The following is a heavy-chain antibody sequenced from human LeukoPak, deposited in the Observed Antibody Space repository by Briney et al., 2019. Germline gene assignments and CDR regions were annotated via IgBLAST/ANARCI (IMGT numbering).Heavy chain of an antibody. CDR3: AKGPGYSGYGDY. J-gene: IGHJ4*02. V-gene: IGHV3-23*01. Sequence: GGSLRLSCAASGFTFSSYAMSWVRQAPGKGLEWVSAISGSGGSTYYADSVKGRFTISRDNSRNTLYLQMNSLRAEDTAVYYCAKGPGYSGYGDYWGQGTLVTVPS. CDR2: ISGSGGST. CDR1: GFTFSSYA. D-gene: IGHD5-12*01.